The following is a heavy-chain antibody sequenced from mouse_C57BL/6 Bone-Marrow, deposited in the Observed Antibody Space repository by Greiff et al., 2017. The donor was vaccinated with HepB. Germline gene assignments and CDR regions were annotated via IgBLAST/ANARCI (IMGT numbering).Heavy chain of an antibody. D-gene: IGHD1-1*01. Sequence: VQLQQSGPELVKPGASVKISCKASGYTFTDYYMNWVKQSHGKSLEWIGDINPNNGGTSYNQKFKGKATLTVDKSSSTAYMELRSLTSEDSAVYYCVLITTVVATDAMDYWGQGTSVTVSS. CDR2: INPNNGGT. CDR1: GYTFTDYY. CDR3: VLITTVVATDAMDY. V-gene: IGHV1-26*01. J-gene: IGHJ4*01.